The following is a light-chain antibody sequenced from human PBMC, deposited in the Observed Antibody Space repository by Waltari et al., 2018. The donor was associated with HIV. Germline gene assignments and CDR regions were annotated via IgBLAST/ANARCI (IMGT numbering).Light chain of an antibody. CDR1: GSNIGAGYD. CDR2: LGT. CDR3: RAYGSSLSSVL. V-gene: IGLV1-40*01. J-gene: IGLJ3*02. Sequence: QSVLTQPPSVSGAPGQRVTIPCTGGGSNIGAGYDVHWYQHLPASAAKLLILLGTDLPVGVPDRFLAYKSAAAASLAITALQGEDEADYYCRAYGSSLSSVLFGGVTKLTVL.